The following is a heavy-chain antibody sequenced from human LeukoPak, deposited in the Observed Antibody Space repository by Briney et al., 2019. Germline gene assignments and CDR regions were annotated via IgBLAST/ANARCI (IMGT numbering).Heavy chain of an antibody. Sequence: GGSLRLACAASGFTFSSYSMNWVRQAPGKGLEWVSYISSSSSTIYYADSVKGRFTISRDNAKNSLYLQMNSLRAEDTAVYYCARVRLLKYYYDSSAAGIWGQGTMVTVSS. CDR3: ARVRLLKYYYDSSAAGI. CDR2: ISSSSSTI. V-gene: IGHV3-48*01. CDR1: GFTFSSYS. J-gene: IGHJ3*02. D-gene: IGHD3-22*01.